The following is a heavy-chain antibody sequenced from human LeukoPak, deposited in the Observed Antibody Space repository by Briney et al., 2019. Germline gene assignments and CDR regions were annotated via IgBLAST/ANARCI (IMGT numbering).Heavy chain of an antibody. J-gene: IGHJ4*02. CDR3: VRESIRGTRDFDY. V-gene: IGHV3-48*04. CDR1: GFSFSGYS. Sequence: GGSLRLSCAASGFSFSGYSMNWVRQAPGKGLDWVSYISSGSRTIFYADSVKGRFTISRDNAENSLYLQMNSLRAEDTAVYYCVRESIRGTRDFDYWGQGTLVTASS. D-gene: IGHD2-21*01. CDR2: ISSGSRTI.